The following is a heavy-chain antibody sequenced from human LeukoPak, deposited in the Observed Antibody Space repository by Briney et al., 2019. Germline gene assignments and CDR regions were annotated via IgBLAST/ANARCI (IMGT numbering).Heavy chain of an antibody. Sequence: GFLRLSCAASGFTSSAYDMHWVRQITGGGLEWVSTSGTVGDTFYSDSVKGRFTISRENAKNSVHLQMNSLRVEDSAIYFCVRAAMPYIINGRRFDYWGQGTLVTVSS. J-gene: IGHJ4*02. CDR3: VRAAMPYIINGRRFDY. CDR2: SGTVGDT. D-gene: IGHD2-2*01. V-gene: IGHV3-13*04. CDR1: GFTSSAYD.